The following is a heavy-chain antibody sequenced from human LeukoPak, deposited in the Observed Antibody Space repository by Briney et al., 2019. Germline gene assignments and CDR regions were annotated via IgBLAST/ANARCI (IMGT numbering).Heavy chain of an antibody. CDR1: GFAFSNYA. V-gene: IGHV3-23*01. J-gene: IGHJ4*02. CDR2: ISGSGDKA. Sequence: GGSLRLSCAASGFAFSNYAMSWVRQTPEKGLQWVSAISGSGDKAFYADSVKGRFTISRDNSKNTLYLQMTSLRAEDTAVYYCAKDQIVEGRADSFHWGQGTLVTVSS. CDR3: AKDQIVEGRADSFH. D-gene: IGHD2-2*01.